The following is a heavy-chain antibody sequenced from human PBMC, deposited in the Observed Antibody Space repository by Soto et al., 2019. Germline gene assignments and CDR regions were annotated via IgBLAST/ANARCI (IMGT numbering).Heavy chain of an antibody. CDR2: ISGHNGNT. CDR1: GYTFTNHG. V-gene: IGHV1-18*04. J-gene: IGHJ4*02. D-gene: IGHD2-8*01. Sequence: WASVKVSCKASGYTFTNHGISWVRQAPGQGLEWLGWISGHNGNTKYAQRLKGRVTMTADTSTSTAYMELRSLRSDDTAVYYCARDLYPLAYYFDFWGQGTLVTSPQ. CDR3: ARDLYPLAYYFDF.